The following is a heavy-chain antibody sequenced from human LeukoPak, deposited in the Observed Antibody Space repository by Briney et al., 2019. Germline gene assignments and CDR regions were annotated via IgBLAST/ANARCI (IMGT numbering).Heavy chain of an antibody. CDR2: ISSDGTNK. V-gene: IGHV3-30-3*01. CDR1: GFTFRSYA. Sequence: GGSLRLSCVASGFTFRSYAMHWVRQAPGEGLEWIIVISSDGTNKYYADSVKGRSTISRDNSKNTLYLQMNSLRAEDTAVYYCARDIGPRVSHAFDIWGQGTLVTVSS. D-gene: IGHD6-13*01. CDR3: ARDIGPRVSHAFDI. J-gene: IGHJ3*02.